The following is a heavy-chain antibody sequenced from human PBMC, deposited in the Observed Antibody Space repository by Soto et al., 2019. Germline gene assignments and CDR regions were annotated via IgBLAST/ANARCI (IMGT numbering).Heavy chain of an antibody. D-gene: IGHD4-17*01. CDR2: IYYSGST. J-gene: IGHJ4*02. CDR3: ARGPGDYVDY. CDR1: GGSISSGGYY. Sequence: SETLSLTCTVSGGSISSGGYYWSWIRQHPGKGLEWIGYIYYSGSTYYNPSLKSRVTISVDTSKNQFSLKLSSVTAADTAVYYCARGPGDYVDYWGQGTLVTVSS. V-gene: IGHV4-31*03.